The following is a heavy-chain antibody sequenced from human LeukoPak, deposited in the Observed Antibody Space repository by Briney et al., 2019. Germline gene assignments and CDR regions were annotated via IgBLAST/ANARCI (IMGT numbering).Heavy chain of an antibody. CDR2: INSDGSST. CDR1: GFTFSSYW. Sequence: GGSLRLSYAASGFTFSSYWMHWVRQAPGKGLVWVSRINSDGSSTSYADSVKGRFTISRDNAKNTLYLQMNSLRAEDTAVYYCARVTVGGIVVVPAAMFWDYYYYYMDVWGKGTTVTVSS. D-gene: IGHD2-2*01. V-gene: IGHV3-74*01. J-gene: IGHJ6*03. CDR3: ARVTVGGIVVVPAAMFWDYYYYYMDV.